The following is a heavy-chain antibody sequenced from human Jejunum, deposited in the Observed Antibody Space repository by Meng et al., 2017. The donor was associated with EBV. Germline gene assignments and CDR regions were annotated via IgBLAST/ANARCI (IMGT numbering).Heavy chain of an antibody. J-gene: IGHJ5*02. CDR2: MNPSNGKT. CDR3: ARGAQPIDL. CDR1: GFTFTNYD. Sequence: QVELVQSGAGVKKPGASVKVSWKASGFTFTNYDINWVRQASGQGLEWMGWMNPSNGKTGYAQKFQGRVTMTRDASTSTAYMELSSLRSDDTAVYFCARGAQPIDLWGQGTLVTVSS. V-gene: IGHV1-8*01. D-gene: IGHD3-3*01.